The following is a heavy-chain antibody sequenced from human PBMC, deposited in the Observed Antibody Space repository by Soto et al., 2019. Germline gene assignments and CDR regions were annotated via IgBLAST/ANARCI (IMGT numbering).Heavy chain of an antibody. J-gene: IGHJ4*02. D-gene: IGHD2-15*01. CDR2: IYHSGSI. CDR1: SGSISRYY. V-gene: IGHV4-59*08. CDR3: ASGGSYFDY. Sequence: SETLSLTCAVSSGSISRYYWSWIRQPPGKGLEWIGYIYHSGSINYSSSLKSRVTISVDTSKSQFSLNLYSVTAADSAVYYCASGGSYFDYWGQGILVTVSS.